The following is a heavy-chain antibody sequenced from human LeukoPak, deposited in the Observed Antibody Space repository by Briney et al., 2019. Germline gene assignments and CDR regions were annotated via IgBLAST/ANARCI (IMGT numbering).Heavy chain of an antibody. Sequence: GGSLRLSCAASGFTFNRYGMSWVRQAPGKGLEWVAVISYDGSNKYYADSVKGRFTISRDNSKNTLYLQMNSLRAEDTAVYYCAKAPSGSYYSYMDVWGKGTTVTVSS. J-gene: IGHJ6*03. D-gene: IGHD1-26*01. CDR1: GFTFNRYG. V-gene: IGHV3-30*18. CDR2: ISYDGSNK. CDR3: AKAPSGSYYSYMDV.